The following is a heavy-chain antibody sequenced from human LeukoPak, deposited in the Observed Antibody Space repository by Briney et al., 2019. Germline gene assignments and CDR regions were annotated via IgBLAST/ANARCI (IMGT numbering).Heavy chain of an antibody. D-gene: IGHD2-21*02. J-gene: IGHJ4*02. CDR2: IYTSGST. CDR3: ARAGVAYCGGDCYFDY. Sequence: PSETLSLTCTVSGGSISSSSYYWSWIRQPAGKGLEWIGRIYTSGSTNYNPSLKSRVTISVDTSKNQFSLKLSSVTAADTAVYYCARAGVAYCGGDCYFDYWGQGTLVTVSS. CDR1: GGSISSSSYY. V-gene: IGHV4-61*02.